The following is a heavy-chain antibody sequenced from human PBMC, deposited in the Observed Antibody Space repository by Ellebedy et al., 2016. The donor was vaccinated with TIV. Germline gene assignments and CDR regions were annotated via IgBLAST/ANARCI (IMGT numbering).Heavy chain of an antibody. CDR2: ISPAGSTK. Sequence: GGSLRLSXAASGFTFTRYWMNWVRQTPGQGLEWVANISPAGSTKRYVDSVKGRFTVSRDSAKNSLYLEMNSLRAEDTAMYFCVRDSDYWGQGTLVTVSS. CDR1: GFTFTRYW. V-gene: IGHV3-7*01. CDR3: VRDSDY. J-gene: IGHJ4*02.